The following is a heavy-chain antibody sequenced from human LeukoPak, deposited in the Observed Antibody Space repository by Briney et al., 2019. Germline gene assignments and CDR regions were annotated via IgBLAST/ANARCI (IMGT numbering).Heavy chain of an antibody. V-gene: IGHV4-39*01. D-gene: IGHD2-15*01. CDR1: GGSISGTGDF. J-gene: IGHJ3*02. CDR3: ARRRIAQRAFDI. CDR2: IYYSGST. Sequence: SETLSLTCTVSGGSISGTGDFWGWIRQTPGKGLEWIGNIYYSGSTYYNPSLKSRVTTSVDTPKNQFSLKLSSVTAADTAVYYCARRRIAQRAFDIWGQGTMVTVSS.